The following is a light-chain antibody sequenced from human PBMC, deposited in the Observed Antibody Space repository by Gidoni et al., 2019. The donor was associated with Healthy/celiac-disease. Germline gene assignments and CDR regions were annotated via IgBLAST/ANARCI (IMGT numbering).Light chain of an antibody. CDR3: MQALQTPFT. J-gene: IGKJ3*01. CDR2: LGS. V-gene: IGKV2-28*01. Sequence: DIVMTQSPLSLPVTPGEPASISCRSSQRLLHSNGYKYLDWYLQKPGQSPQLLIYLGSNRASGVHDRFSGSGSGTDFTLKISRVEAEDVGVYYCMQALQTPFTFGPGTKVDIK. CDR1: QRLLHSNGYKY.